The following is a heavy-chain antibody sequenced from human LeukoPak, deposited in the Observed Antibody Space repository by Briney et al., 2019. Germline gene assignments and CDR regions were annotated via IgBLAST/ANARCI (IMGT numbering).Heavy chain of an antibody. CDR1: GFTFSSYA. CDR3: ARDRPNILGLDP. J-gene: IGHJ5*02. CDR2: LSPASNTI. D-gene: IGHD2/OR15-2a*01. Sequence: GGSLRLSCAASGFTFSSYAMHWVRQAPGKGLEWISYLSPASNTIYYADSVKGRFTISRDNAKNSVFLQMSSLRDEDTAVYYRARDRPNILGLDPWGQGTLVTVSS. V-gene: IGHV3-48*02.